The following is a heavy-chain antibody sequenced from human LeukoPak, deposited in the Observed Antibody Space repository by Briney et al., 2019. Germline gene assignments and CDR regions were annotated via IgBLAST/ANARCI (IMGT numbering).Heavy chain of an antibody. D-gene: IGHD3-22*01. CDR3: ARGLYYDSSGYLGIGAFDI. J-gene: IGHJ3*02. CDR2: IYTSGST. Sequence: PSETLSLTCTVSGGSISSYYWSWIRQPAGKGLEWIGRIYTSGSTNYNPSLKSRVTMSVDTSKNQFSLKLSSVTAADTAVYYCARGLYYDSSGYLGIGAFDIWGQGTMVAVSS. V-gene: IGHV4-4*07. CDR1: GGSISSYY.